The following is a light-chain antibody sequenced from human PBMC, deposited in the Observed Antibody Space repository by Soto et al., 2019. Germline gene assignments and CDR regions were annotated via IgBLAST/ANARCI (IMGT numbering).Light chain of an antibody. V-gene: IGKV3-15*01. J-gene: IGKJ4*01. CDR3: RQYKNWPPLT. CDR2: DAF. Sequence: EIVMTQSPATLSVSPGETATLSCRASQSVTYNLAWYQQKPGQGPSLLIYDAFTRATGIPARFSGSGSGTEVSTPISSLQSEDFAVYYCRQYKNWPPLTFGGGTKVEIK. CDR1: QSVTYN.